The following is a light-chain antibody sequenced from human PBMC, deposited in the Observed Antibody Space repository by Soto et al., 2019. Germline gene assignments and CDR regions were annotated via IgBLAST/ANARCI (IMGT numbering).Light chain of an antibody. V-gene: IGKV3-15*01. CDR1: QSVSSN. CDR2: GAS. J-gene: IGKJ1*01. CDR3: QQYNNWPPWT. Sequence: EIVMTQSPATLSVSLVERATLSCRASQSVSSNLAWYQQKPGQAPRLLIYGASTRATGIPARFSGSGSGTEFTLTIRSLQSEDFAVYYCQQYNNWPPWTFGQGTTGDIK.